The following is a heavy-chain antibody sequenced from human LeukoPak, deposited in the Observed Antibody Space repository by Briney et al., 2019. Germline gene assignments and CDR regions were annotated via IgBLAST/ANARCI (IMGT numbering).Heavy chain of an antibody. Sequence: GGSLRLSCAASGFTFSSYWMSWVRQAPGKGLEWVANINQDASEKYYVDSVKGRFTISRDNSKNTLYLQMNSLRAEDTAVYYCAREGGDGYNMEHDYWGQGTLVTVSS. CDR2: INQDASEK. CDR3: AREGGDGYNMEHDY. V-gene: IGHV3-7*01. CDR1: GFTFSSYW. J-gene: IGHJ4*02. D-gene: IGHD5-24*01.